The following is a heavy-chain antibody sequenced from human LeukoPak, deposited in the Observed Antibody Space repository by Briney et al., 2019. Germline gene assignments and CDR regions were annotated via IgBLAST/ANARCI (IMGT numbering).Heavy chain of an antibody. D-gene: IGHD5-24*01. J-gene: IGHJ4*02. CDR2: ISGSGGST. V-gene: IGHV3-23*01. CDR1: GFTVSSNY. CDR3: AKGVEMATILMYYFDY. Sequence: GGSLRLSCAASGFTVSSNYMSWVRQAPGKGLEWVSAISGSGGSTYYADSVKGRFTISRDNSKNTLYLQMNSLRAEDTAVYYCAKGVEMATILMYYFDYWGQGTLVTVSS.